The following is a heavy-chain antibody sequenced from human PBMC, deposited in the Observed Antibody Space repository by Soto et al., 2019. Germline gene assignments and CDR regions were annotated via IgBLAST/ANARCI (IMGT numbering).Heavy chain of an antibody. Sequence: QVQLVQSGGEVKKPGASVKVSCQASGYTFSDYAIIWVRQAAGQGLEWMGWISASTRNTDQAQNFQGRVIMTLDTSTNTAYMALRSRRSDDTAVYYCLRCYCRVGSCYACWHFVLWGRGTLVTVSS. V-gene: IGHV1-18*01. J-gene: IGHJ2*01. D-gene: IGHD2-15*01. CDR2: ISASTRNT. CDR3: LRCYCRVGSCYACWHFVL. CDR1: GYTFSDYA.